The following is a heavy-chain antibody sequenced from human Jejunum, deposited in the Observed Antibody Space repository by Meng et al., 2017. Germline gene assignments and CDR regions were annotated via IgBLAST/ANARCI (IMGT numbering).Heavy chain of an antibody. D-gene: IGHD6-19*01. Sequence: SETLSLTCTVSGGPIYNSHWWSWVRQPPGKGLEWIGEIWHTGGTNYNPSLKSRVTMSLDKPKNQFSLKLSSVTAADTAVYYCARDSSGWQEEDYWGPGTRVT. CDR3: ARDSSGWQEEDY. J-gene: IGHJ4*02. CDR2: IWHTGGT. V-gene: IGHV4-4*02. CDR1: GGPIYNSHW.